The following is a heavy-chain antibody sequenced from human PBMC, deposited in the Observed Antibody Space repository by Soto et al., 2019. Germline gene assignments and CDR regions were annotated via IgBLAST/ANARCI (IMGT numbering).Heavy chain of an antibody. J-gene: IGHJ5*02. CDR3: ARWWSGSRQGFDP. Sequence: QVQLQESGPGLVKPSQTLSLTCTVSGGSISSGDYYWSWIRQHPGKGLEWIGYIHYSGSTYYNPSLKCRVTTSVDTSKNQFALKLSSETAADTAVYYCARWWSGSRQGFDPWGQGTLVTVSS. D-gene: IGHD3-3*01. CDR1: GGSISSGDYY. V-gene: IGHV4-31*03. CDR2: IHYSGST.